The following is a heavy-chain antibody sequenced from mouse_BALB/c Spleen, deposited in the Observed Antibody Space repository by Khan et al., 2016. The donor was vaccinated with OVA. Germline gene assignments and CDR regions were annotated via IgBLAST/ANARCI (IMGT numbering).Heavy chain of an antibody. CDR3: ERQTSYYDWSAMDY. V-gene: IGHV5-6*01. J-gene: IGHJ4*01. CDR2: ISSGGSYT. CDR1: GFTFSSYG. D-gene: IGHD2-12*01. Sequence: VQLVESGADLVKPGGSLKLSCAASGFTFSSYGMSWVRQTPGKGLEWVGAISSGGSYTYYPDSLKGRFTISRDNAKNTLYMQMSSLKSEDTAMYYCERQTSYYDWSAMDYWGQGTSVTVSS.